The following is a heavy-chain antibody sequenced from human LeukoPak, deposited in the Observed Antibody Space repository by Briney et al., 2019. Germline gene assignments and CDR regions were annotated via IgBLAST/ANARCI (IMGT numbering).Heavy chain of an antibody. V-gene: IGHV3-21*01. CDR1: GFTLSSYS. J-gene: IGHJ6*03. CDR3: ARVGCSGGSCYQEYYYYMDV. D-gene: IGHD2-15*01. Sequence: GGSLRLSCAASGFTLSSYSMNWVRQAPGKGLEWVSSISSSSSYIYYADSVKGRFTISRDNAKNSLYLQMNSLRAEDTAVYYCARVGCSGGSCYQEYYYYMDVWGKGTTVTVSS. CDR2: ISSSSSYI.